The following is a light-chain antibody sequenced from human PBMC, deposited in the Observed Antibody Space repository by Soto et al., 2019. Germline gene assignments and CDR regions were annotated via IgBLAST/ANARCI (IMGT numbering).Light chain of an antibody. CDR2: EVN. CDR1: SSDVGSYNR. V-gene: IGLV2-18*02. J-gene: IGLJ3*02. CDR3: SSYTSSSTWV. Sequence: QSVLTQPPSVSGSPGQSVTISCTGTSSDVGSYNRVSWYQQPTGTAPKLMIYEVNNRPSGVPDRFSGSKSGNTASLTISGLQAEDEADYYCSSYTSSSTWVFGGGTKLTVL.